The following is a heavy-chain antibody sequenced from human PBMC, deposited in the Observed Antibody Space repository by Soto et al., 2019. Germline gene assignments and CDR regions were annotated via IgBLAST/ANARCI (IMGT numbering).Heavy chain of an antibody. CDR2: IYHSGST. D-gene: IGHD2-2*02. V-gene: IGHV4-30-2*01. Sequence: LCGGSISSGGYSWSWIRQPPGKGLEWIGYIYHSGSTYYNPSLKSRVTISVDRSKNQFSLKLSSVTAADTAVYYCARGLYRRGVGWYFDLWGRGTLVTVSS. J-gene: IGHJ2*01. CDR3: ARGLYRRGVGWYFDL. CDR1: GGSISSGGYS.